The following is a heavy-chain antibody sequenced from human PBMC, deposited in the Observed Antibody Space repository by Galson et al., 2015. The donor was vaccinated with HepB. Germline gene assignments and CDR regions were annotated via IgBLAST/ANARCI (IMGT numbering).Heavy chain of an antibody. CDR1: GFTFSSYS. CDR3: ARDRMFVKVTLPYYFDY. J-gene: IGHJ4*02. D-gene: IGHD4-23*01. CDR2: ISSSSSTI. V-gene: IGHV3-48*01. Sequence: SLRLSCAASGFTFSSYSMNWVRQAPGKGLEWVSYISSSSSTIYYADSVKGRFTISRDNAKNSLYLQMNSLRAEDTAVYYCARDRMFVKVTLPYYFDYWGQGTLVTVSS.